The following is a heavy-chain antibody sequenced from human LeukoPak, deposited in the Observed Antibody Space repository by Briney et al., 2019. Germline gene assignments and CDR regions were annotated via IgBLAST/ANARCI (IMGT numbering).Heavy chain of an antibody. CDR3: ARTYYYASGSYSEFDY. CDR1: GGSFSSYY. J-gene: IGHJ4*02. CDR2: VYTSGST. Sequence: SETLSLTCTVSGGSFSSYYWNWIRQPPGKGLEWIGYVYTSGSTTYNPSLKSRVTLSVDTSKNQFSLKLNSVTATDTAVYYCARTYYYASGSYSEFDYWGQGTLVTVSS. D-gene: IGHD3-10*01. V-gene: IGHV4-4*09.